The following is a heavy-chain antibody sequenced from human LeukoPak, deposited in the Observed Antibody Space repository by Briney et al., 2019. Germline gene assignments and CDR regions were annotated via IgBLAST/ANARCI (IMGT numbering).Heavy chain of an antibody. Sequence: IPSETLSLTCTVSGGSISSNSYYWGWIRQPPGKGLEWGGSIYYTGSTYYNPSLKSRVTISVDTSKNQISLQVSSVAAADTAVYYCARSGGASAVDYWGQGTLVTVSS. CDR3: ARSGGASAVDY. D-gene: IGHD3-16*01. CDR1: GGSISSNSYY. V-gene: IGHV4-39*01. J-gene: IGHJ4*02. CDR2: IYYTGST.